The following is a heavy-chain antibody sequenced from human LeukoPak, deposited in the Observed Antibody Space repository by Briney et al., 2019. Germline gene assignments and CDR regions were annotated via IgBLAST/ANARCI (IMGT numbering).Heavy chain of an antibody. V-gene: IGHV3-23*01. CDR3: AKGPTSVTTRWFDP. J-gene: IGHJ5*02. Sequence: GGSLRLSCAASEFIFCNYSLSWGRPAPGKGVEWVSVFSGNGGSAYYADSVKGRFTISRDNPKNTLYLQMNSLTAEDTAIYYCAKGPTSVTTRWFDPWGQGTLVTVSS. D-gene: IGHD4-17*01. CDR1: EFIFCNYS. CDR2: FSGNGGSA.